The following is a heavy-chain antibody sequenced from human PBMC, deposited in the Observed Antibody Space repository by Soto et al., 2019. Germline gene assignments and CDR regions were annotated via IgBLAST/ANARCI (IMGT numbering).Heavy chain of an antibody. V-gene: IGHV4-59*01. J-gene: IGHJ4*02. CDR2: SHYSGTT. CDR3: ARVEDYNFDY. Sequence: PSETLSLTCIVSGGSISSYYWSWIRQPPGKGLEWIGYSHYSGTTNYNSSLKSRVTISVDTSKNQFSLMLTSVTAADTAVYYCARVEDYNFDYRGKGTLVTVS. D-gene: IGHD4-4*01. CDR1: GGSISSYY.